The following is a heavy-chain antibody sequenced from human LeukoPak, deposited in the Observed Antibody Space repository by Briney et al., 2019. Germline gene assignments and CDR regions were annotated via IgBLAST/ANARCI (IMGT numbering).Heavy chain of an antibody. D-gene: IGHD3-3*01. CDR1: GGSISSGGYS. Sequence: SETLSLTCAVSGGSISSGGYSWSWIRQPPGKGLEWIGSIYDTGSTFYNSSLKSRVIISVDTSKNQFSLKLSSVTAADTAVYYCQSRFLEWLLDYWGQGTLVTVSS. V-gene: IGHV4-30-2*03. CDR2: IYDTGST. J-gene: IGHJ4*02. CDR3: QSRFLEWLLDY.